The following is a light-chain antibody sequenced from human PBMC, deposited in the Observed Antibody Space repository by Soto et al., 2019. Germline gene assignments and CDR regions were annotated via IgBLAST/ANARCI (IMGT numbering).Light chain of an antibody. V-gene: IGLV2-14*01. Sequence: QSALTQPASVSGSPGQSITISCTGTSSDVGGYNYVSWYQQHPGKAPKLKIYEVSNRPSGVSNRFSGSKSGNTASLTISGLQAEDEADYYCSSYTSSSIDYVFGTGTKSPS. CDR3: SSYTSSSIDYV. CDR2: EVS. J-gene: IGLJ1*01. CDR1: SSDVGGYNY.